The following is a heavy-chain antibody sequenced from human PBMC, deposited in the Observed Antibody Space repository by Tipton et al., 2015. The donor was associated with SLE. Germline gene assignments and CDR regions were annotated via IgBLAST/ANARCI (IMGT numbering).Heavy chain of an antibody. J-gene: IGHJ1*01. V-gene: IGHV4-59*01. Sequence: TLSLTCTVSGGSIGPYYWHWIRQSPGKALEWIGYIYFDGNSNGRGNYNPSLKSRLSISLDTSTNQFSLQLRSVTAADTAVYYCASLGVAGAEYFHHWGQGTLVTVSS. CDR2: IYFDGNS. D-gene: IGHD6-19*01. CDR3: ASLGVAGAEYFHH. CDR1: GGSIGPYY.